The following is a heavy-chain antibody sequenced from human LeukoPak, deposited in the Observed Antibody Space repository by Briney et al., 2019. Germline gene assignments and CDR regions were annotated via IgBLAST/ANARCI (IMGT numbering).Heavy chain of an antibody. CDR2: ISAYNGNT. CDR1: GYTFTSYG. Sequence: ASVKVSCKASGYTFTSYGISWVRQAPGQGLEWMGWISAYNGNTNYAQKLQGRVTMTTDTSTSTAYMELRSLRSDDTAVYYCARVPGRYSYGYPVPATDFDYRGQGTLVTVSS. CDR3: ARVPGRYSYGYPVPATDFDY. J-gene: IGHJ4*02. V-gene: IGHV1-18*01. D-gene: IGHD5-18*01.